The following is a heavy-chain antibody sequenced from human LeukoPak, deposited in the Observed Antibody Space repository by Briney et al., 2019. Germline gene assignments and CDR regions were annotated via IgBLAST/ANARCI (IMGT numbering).Heavy chain of an antibody. CDR1: GYTFTGYY. D-gene: IGHD6-13*01. CDR3: ARGSSSWSLYYYYYGMDV. Sequence: ASVKVSCKASGYTFTGYYMHWVRQAPGQGLEWMGWINPNSGGTNYAQKFQGWVTMTRDTSISTAYMELSRLRSDDTAVYYCARGSSSWSLYYYYYGMDVWGQGTTVTVSS. CDR2: INPNSGGT. J-gene: IGHJ6*02. V-gene: IGHV1-2*04.